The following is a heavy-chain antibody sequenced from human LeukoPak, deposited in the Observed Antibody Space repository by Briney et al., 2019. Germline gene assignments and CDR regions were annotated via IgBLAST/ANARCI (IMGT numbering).Heavy chain of an antibody. CDR2: INKDGSEE. CDR1: GFTLNSYL. CDR3: ARSNPNRNALDL. Sequence: GGSLRLSCAASGFTLNSYLMSWVRQAPGRGLEWVANINKDGSEENYLDSVKGRFTFSRDNAKNSLYLQMNSLRGEDTAVYYCARSNPNRNALDLWGQGTMVTISS. V-gene: IGHV3-7*01. J-gene: IGHJ3*01. D-gene: IGHD1-14*01.